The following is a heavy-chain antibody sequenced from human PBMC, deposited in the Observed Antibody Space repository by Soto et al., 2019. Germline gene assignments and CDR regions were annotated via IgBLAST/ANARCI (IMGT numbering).Heavy chain of an antibody. CDR1: GDSISNVNYC. J-gene: IGHJ4*02. D-gene: IGHD7-27*01. V-gene: IGHV4-30-4*01. CDR3: ARGPSGDTVDY. Sequence: QVQLQESGPGLVKPSQTLSLTCTVSGDSISNVNYCWSWIRQPPDKGLEWIGHIYDGGSTYNNPSPTSRVTISVDTSTHQYPLQPRSVSAADTAVYSCARGPSGDTVDYWGQGTLVTVSS. CDR2: IYDGGST.